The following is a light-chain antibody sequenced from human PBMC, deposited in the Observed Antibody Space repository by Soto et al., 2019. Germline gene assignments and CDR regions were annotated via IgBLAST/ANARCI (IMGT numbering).Light chain of an antibody. CDR1: QGISSG. CDR2: AAS. V-gene: IGKV1-12*01. CDR3: QQANSFPFP. J-gene: IGKJ3*01. Sequence: DNQMTQSPSSVSASVGDRVTITCRASQGISSGLAWYQQKPGKAPKLLIYAASSLQSGVPPRFSGSGSGTDFTLTISSLQPEDFAPYYCQQANSFPFPFGPGTKVDIK.